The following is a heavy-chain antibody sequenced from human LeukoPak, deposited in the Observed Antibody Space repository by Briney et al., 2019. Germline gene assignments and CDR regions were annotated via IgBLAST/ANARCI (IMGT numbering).Heavy chain of an antibody. Sequence: PGGSLRLSCAASGFTFSSYSMNWVRQAPGKGLEWVSLISWDGGSTYYADSVKGRFTISRDNSKNSLYLQMNSLRAEDTALYYCAKDIAERSNYVWGSGIDYWGQGTLVTVSS. V-gene: IGHV3-43D*03. CDR2: ISWDGGST. CDR1: GFTFSSYS. CDR3: AKDIAERSNYVWGSGIDY. J-gene: IGHJ4*02. D-gene: IGHD3-16*01.